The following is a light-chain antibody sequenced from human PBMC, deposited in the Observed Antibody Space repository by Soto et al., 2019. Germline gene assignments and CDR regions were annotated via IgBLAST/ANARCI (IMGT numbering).Light chain of an antibody. J-gene: IGKJ5*01. CDR3: EQLNTLPIT. CDR2: AAS. V-gene: IGKV1-9*01. CDR1: QGINSY. Sequence: DIQLTQSPSFLSASVGDRVTITCRASQGINSYLAWYQQKPGKAPKLLIYAASTLQSGVPSRFSGSGSGTEFTLTISSLQPEDFATYYCEQLNTLPITFGQGTRLEIK.